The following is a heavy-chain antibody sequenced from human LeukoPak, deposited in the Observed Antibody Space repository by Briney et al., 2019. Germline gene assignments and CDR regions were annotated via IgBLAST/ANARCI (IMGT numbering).Heavy chain of an antibody. Sequence: SETLSLTCTVSGGSLSSYYWSWLRQPPGKGLEWIGYIYYSGSTNYNPSLKSRVTISVDTSKNQFSLKLSSVTAADTAVYYCARDRRGATDYWGQGTLVTVSS. CDR2: IYYSGST. D-gene: IGHD5-12*01. CDR1: GGSLSSYY. J-gene: IGHJ4*02. V-gene: IGHV4-59*01. CDR3: ARDRRGATDY.